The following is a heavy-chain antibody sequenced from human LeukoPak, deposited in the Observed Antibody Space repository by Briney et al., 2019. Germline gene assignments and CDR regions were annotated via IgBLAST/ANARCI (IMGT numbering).Heavy chain of an antibody. CDR3: ARDRGDSGYVMSWFDP. D-gene: IGHD5-12*01. CDR2: ISSSSSYI. Sequence: GGSLRLSCAASGFTFSSYSMNWVRQAPGKGLEWVSSISSSSSYIYYADSVKDRFTISRDNAKNSLYLQMNSLRAEDTAVYYCARDRGDSGYVMSWFDPWGQGTLVTVSS. V-gene: IGHV3-21*01. CDR1: GFTFSSYS. J-gene: IGHJ5*02.